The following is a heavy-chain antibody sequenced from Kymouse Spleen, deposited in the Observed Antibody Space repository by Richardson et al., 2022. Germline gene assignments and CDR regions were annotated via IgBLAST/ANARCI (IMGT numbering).Heavy chain of an antibody. V-gene: IGHV3-33*01. D-gene: IGHD1-20*01,IGHD1-7*01. Sequence: QVQLVESGGGVVQPGRSLRLSCAASGFTFSSYGMHWVRQAPGKGLEWVAVIWYDGSNKYYADSVKGRFTISRDNSKNTLYLQMNSLRAEDTAVYYCARDRITGSYYYYYGMDVWGQGTTVTVSS. J-gene: IGHJ6*02. CDR1: GFTFSSYG. CDR3: ARDRITGSYYYYYGMDV. CDR2: IWYDGSNK.